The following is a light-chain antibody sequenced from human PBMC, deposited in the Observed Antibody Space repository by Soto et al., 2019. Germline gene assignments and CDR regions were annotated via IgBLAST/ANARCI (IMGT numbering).Light chain of an antibody. CDR3: QQRSNWPIT. J-gene: IGKJ5*01. Sequence: EIVMTQSPATLSVSPGEGATGXXRASQSVSSHLAWYQHKPGQAPRLXFYDASNRATGIPARFSGSGSGTDFTLTISSLEPEDFAVYDCQQRSNWPITFCQGTRLEI. CDR1: QSVSSH. V-gene: IGKV3-11*01. CDR2: DAS.